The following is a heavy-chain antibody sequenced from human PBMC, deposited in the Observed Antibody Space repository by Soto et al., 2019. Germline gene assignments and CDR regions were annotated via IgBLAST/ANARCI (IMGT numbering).Heavy chain of an antibody. CDR2: ISGSGGST. CDR1: GFTFSSYA. Sequence: PGGSLRLSCAASGFTFSSYAMSWVRQAPGKGLEWVSAISGSGGSTYYADSVKGRFTISRDNAKNSLYLQMNSLRAEDTAVYYCARGWLRDRWAFDYWGQGTLVTVSS. D-gene: IGHD5-12*01. CDR3: ARGWLRDRWAFDY. V-gene: IGHV3-23*01. J-gene: IGHJ4*02.